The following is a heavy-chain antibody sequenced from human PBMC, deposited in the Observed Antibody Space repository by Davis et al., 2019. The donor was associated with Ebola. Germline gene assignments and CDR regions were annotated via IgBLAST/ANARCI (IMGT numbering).Heavy chain of an antibody. CDR2: ISSSSSYI. D-gene: IGHD2-15*01. CDR1: GFTFSSYS. J-gene: IGHJ6*02. V-gene: IGHV3-21*01. CDR3: ARDTLSSVVVVAAKGRGFMDV. Sequence: PGGSLRLSCAASGFTFSSYSMNWVRQAPGKGLEWVSSISSSSSYIYYADSVKGRFTISRDNAKNSLYLQMNSLRAEDTAVYYCARDTLSSVVVVAAKGRGFMDVWGQGTTVTVSS.